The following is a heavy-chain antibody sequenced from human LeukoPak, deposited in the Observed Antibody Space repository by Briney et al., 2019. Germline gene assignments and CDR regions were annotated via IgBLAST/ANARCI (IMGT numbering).Heavy chain of an antibody. D-gene: IGHD2-2*01. CDR2: IYYSGST. J-gene: IGHJ6*02. V-gene: IGHV4-61*08. CDR3: ARILGSTSSDYYYGMDV. CDR1: GGSPSSGDYY. Sequence: PSETLSLTCTVSGGSPSSGDYYLSWIRQPPGKGLEWIGYIYYSGSTNYNPSLKSRVTISVDTSKNQFSLKLSSVTAADTAVYYCARILGSTSSDYYYGMDVWGQGTTVTVSS.